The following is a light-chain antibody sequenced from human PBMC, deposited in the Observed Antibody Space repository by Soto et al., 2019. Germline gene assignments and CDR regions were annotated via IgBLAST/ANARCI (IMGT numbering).Light chain of an antibody. J-gene: IGKJ2*02. CDR3: QQYNNWPRT. V-gene: IGKV3-15*01. Sequence: EIVMTQSPATLSVSPGERATLSCRASPSVSGYLAWYQQKPGQAPRLLIYDASTRDTGIPARFSGSGSGTEFTLTISRLQSEDFAVYFCQQYNNWPRTFGQGTKLEIK. CDR2: DAS. CDR1: PSVSGY.